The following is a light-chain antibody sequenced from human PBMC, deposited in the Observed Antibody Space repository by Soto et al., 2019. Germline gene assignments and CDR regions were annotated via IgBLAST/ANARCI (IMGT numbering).Light chain of an antibody. CDR3: QHYNSYSEA. CDR2: KAS. Sequence: DIQMTQSPSFLSASVGDRVTITCRASQTISSWLASYQQKPGKAPKLLIYKASTLKSGVPSRFSGSGSGTEVTLTISSLQPDDFATYYCQHYNSYSEAFGQGTKVDIK. J-gene: IGKJ1*01. V-gene: IGKV1-5*03. CDR1: QTISSW.